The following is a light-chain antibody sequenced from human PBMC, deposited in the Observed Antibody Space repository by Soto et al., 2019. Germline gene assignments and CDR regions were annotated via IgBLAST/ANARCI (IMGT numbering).Light chain of an antibody. Sequence: QSVLTQPRSVSGSPGQSVTISCTGTSSDVGGYNYVSWYQQHPDKAPKLMIYDVTKRPSGVPVRFSGSKSGNTASLTISGLQAEDEADYYCCSFSGSPYVFGSGTKVTVL. CDR1: SSDVGGYNY. CDR3: CSFSGSPYV. J-gene: IGLJ1*01. V-gene: IGLV2-11*01. CDR2: DVT.